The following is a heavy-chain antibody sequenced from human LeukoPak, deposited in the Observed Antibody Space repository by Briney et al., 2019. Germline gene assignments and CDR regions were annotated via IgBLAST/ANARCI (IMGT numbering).Heavy chain of an antibody. V-gene: IGHV1-69*13. D-gene: IGHD2-2*01. J-gene: IGHJ6*03. CDR2: IIPIFGTA. CDR3: ARSPDCSSTSCYSVGYYYYYMDV. CDR1: GGTFSSYA. Sequence: ASVKVSCKASGGTFSSYAISWVRQAPGQGLEWMGGIIPIFGTANYAQKFQGRVTITADESTGTAYMELSSLRSEDTAVYYCARSPDCSSTSCYSVGYYYYYMDVWGKGTTVTVPS.